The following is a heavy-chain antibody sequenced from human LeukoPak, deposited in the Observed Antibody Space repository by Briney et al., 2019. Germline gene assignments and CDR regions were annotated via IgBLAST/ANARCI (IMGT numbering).Heavy chain of an antibody. V-gene: IGHV5-51*01. J-gene: IGHJ4*02. Sequence: GESLKISCKGSGYSFSSYWIAWVRQMPGKGLEWMGIIYPGDSDTTYSPSFQGQVTISADKSISTAYLHWSRLKASDTAMYFCARRRSSTLIDYWGQGTLVTVSS. D-gene: IGHD3-10*01. CDR1: GYSFSSYW. CDR2: IYPGDSDT. CDR3: ARRRSSTLIDY.